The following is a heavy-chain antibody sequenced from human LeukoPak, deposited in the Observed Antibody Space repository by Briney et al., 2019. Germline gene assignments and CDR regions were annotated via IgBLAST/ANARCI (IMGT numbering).Heavy chain of an antibody. J-gene: IGHJ4*02. CDR3: ARPAAGLGGFDY. D-gene: IGHD3-16*01. CDR2: IYPGDSAT. CDR1: GYSFTAYW. V-gene: IGHV5-51*01. Sequence: GESLKISCRGSGYSFTAYWVAWVRQMPGKGLERIATIYPGDSATTYSPSFQGQVTISADKSIPTAYLQWSSLKASDTAMYYCARPAAGLGGFDYWGQRTRVTVSS.